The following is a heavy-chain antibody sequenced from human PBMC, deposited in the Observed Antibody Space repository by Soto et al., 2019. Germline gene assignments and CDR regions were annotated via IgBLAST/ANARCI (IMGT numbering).Heavy chain of an antibody. CDR1: GFTFSHYW. J-gene: IGHJ4*02. V-gene: IGHV3-7*03. CDR3: VRFSILVSGRGRGAFFDS. CDR2: IKEDGSEK. Sequence: GGSLRLSCAASGFTFSHYWMSWVRQVPGKGLAWVSNIKEDGSEKYYVDSVKGRFTISRDNAKNSVHLQMNSLRDEDTAVYYCVRFSILVSGRGRGAFFDSWGQGTPVTVSS. D-gene: IGHD6-19*01.